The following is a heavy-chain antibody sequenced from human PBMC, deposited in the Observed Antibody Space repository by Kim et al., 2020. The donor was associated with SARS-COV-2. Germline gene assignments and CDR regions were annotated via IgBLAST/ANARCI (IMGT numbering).Heavy chain of an antibody. Sequence: SETLSLTCAVYGGSFSGYYWSWIRQPPGKGLEWIGEINHSGSTNYNPSLKSRVTISVDTSKNQFSLKLSSVTAADTAVYYCARGDAKGNSSSWYSWFDP. J-gene: IGHJ5*02. D-gene: IGHD6-13*01. V-gene: IGHV4-34*01. CDR1: GGSFSGYY. CDR3: ARGDAKGNSSSWYSWFDP. CDR2: INHSGST.